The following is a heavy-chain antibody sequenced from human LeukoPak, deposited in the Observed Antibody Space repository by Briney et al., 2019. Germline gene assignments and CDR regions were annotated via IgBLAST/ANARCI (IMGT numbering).Heavy chain of an antibody. CDR1: GGSISSYY. Sequence: SETLTLTCTVSGGSISSYYWSWIRQPAGKGLEWIGRLYTSGSTNYNPSLKSRVTMSVDTSKNQFSLKLTSMTAADTAVYYCARGGSSGYYYGWGQGTLVTVSS. V-gene: IGHV4-4*07. J-gene: IGHJ4*02. CDR3: ARGGSSGYYYG. D-gene: IGHD3-22*01. CDR2: LYTSGST.